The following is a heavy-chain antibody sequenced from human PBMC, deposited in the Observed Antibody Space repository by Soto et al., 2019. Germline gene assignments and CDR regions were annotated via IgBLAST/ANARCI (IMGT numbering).Heavy chain of an antibody. CDR1: GGSISSSSYY. CDR2: IYYSGST. J-gene: IGHJ4*02. CDR3: ARRVTYIAARPGGKEFDY. Sequence: PSETLSLTCTVSGGSISSSSYYWGWIRQPPGKGLEWIGSIYYSGSTYYNPSLKSRVTISVDTSKNQFSLKLNSVTAADTAVYYCARRVTYIAARPGGKEFDYWGQGTLVTVSS. V-gene: IGHV4-39*01. D-gene: IGHD6-6*01.